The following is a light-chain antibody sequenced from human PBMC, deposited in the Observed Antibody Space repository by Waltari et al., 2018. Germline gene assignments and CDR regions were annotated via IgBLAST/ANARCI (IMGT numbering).Light chain of an antibody. V-gene: IGKV4-1*01. CDR3: QQFYSTPYT. J-gene: IGKJ2*01. CDR1: QSILHSSSNRND. Sequence: DIVMTQSPDSLAVSLGERAPIHCKSSQSILHSSSNRNDFAWYQPKHGQPPKLLIFWASSRESGVPDRFSGSGSGTDFTLTISSLQAEDVAVYYCQQFYSTPYTFGQGTKLEI. CDR2: WAS.